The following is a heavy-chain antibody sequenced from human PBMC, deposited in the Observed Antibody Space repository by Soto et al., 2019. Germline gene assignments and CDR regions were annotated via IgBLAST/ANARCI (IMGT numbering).Heavy chain of an antibody. CDR1: GGSVSSGSYY. V-gene: IGHV4-61*01. CDR2: IYYSGST. J-gene: IGHJ3*02. CDR3: AKANIDRAFDT. Sequence: SETLSLTCTVSGGSVSSGSYYWSWIRQPPGKGLEWIGYIYYSGSTNYNPSLKSRVTISVDTSKNQFSLKLSSVTAADTAVYYCAKANIDRAFDTWGQGTMVTVSS.